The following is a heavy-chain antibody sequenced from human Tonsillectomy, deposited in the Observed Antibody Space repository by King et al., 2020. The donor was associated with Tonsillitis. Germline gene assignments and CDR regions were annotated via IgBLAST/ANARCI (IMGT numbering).Heavy chain of an antibody. D-gene: IGHD3-9*01. CDR1: GGSIRSSSSY. Sequence: LQLQESGPGLVKPSETLSLTCTVSGGSIRSSSSYWGWIRQPPGKGLEWIVNIYYSGSTYYNPSLKSRVTMSVDASKNHLSLRLSSLTAADTAVYYCARGAWDYDILTGYYNNWGQGTLVTVSS. CDR3: ARGAWDYDILTGYYNN. J-gene: IGHJ4*02. CDR2: IYYSGST. V-gene: IGHV4-39*02.